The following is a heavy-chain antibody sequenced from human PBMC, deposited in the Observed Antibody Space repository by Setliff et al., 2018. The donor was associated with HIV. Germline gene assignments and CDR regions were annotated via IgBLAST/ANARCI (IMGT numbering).Heavy chain of an antibody. Sequence: SETLSLTCTVSGGSISSSNYYWGWIRQPPGKGLEWIGSIYYSGSTYKPSLKSRVTISVDTSKNQFSLKLRSVTAADTAIYYCARDIDVGAANWFDPWGQGTLVTVSS. V-gene: IGHV4-39*07. D-gene: IGHD1-26*01. CDR3: ARDIDVGAANWFDP. CDR1: GGSISSSNYY. CDR2: IYYSGST. J-gene: IGHJ5*02.